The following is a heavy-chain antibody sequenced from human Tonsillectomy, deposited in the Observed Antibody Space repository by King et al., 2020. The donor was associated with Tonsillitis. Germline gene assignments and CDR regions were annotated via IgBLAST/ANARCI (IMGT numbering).Heavy chain of an antibody. V-gene: IGHV3-23*04. Sequence: VQLVGSGGGLVQPGGSLRLSCAASGFTFSSYAMSWVRQAPGKGLEWVSAISGSGGSTYYADSVKGRFTISRDNSKNTLYLQMNSLRAEDTAVYYCAKAYYYDSSGYYWFDYWGQGTLVTVSS. CDR1: GFTFSSYA. CDR2: ISGSGGST. J-gene: IGHJ4*02. D-gene: IGHD3-22*01. CDR3: AKAYYYDSSGYYWFDY.